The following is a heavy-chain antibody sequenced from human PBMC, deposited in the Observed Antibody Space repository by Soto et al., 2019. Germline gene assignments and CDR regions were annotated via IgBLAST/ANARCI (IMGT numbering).Heavy chain of an antibody. J-gene: IGHJ4*02. CDR3: GRARRGYPIDR. Sequence: EVQLVESGGGLVQPGGSLRLSCAASGFIFSDYYMDWVRQAPGKGLQWVARIKNRLSSYTIEYAGSVEGRFTISRDDSKNSLYLQMNSLKTEDTAVYFCGRARRGYPIDRWGQGTLVTVSS. CDR1: GFIFSDYY. CDR2: IKNRLSSYTI. V-gene: IGHV3-72*01. D-gene: IGHD3-22*01.